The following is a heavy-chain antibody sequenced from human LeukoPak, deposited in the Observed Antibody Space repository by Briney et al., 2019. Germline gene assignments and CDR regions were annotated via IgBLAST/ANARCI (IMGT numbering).Heavy chain of an antibody. V-gene: IGHV3-7*01. CDR2: IKQDGSEK. J-gene: IGHJ3*02. D-gene: IGHD3-9*01. CDR3: ARGTLGRYFDWLFGHDAFDI. Sequence: GGSLRLSCAASGFTFSSYSMNWVRQAPGKGLEWVANIKQDGSEKYYVDSVKGRFTISRDNAKNSLYLQMNSLRAEDTAVYYCARGTLGRYFDWLFGHDAFDIWGQGTMVTVSS. CDR1: GFTFSSYS.